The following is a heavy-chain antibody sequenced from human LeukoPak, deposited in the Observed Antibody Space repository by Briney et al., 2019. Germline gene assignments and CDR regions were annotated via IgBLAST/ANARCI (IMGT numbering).Heavy chain of an antibody. V-gene: IGHV3-53*01. CDR3: AEDVNFGWLPRDY. CDR2: IYSGGST. Sequence: PGGSLRLSCAASGFTVSSNYMSWVRQAPGKGLEWVSVIYSGGSTYYADSVKGRFTISRDNSKNTLYLQMNSLRAEDTAVYYCAEDVNFGWLPRDYLGQGTLVTVP. D-gene: IGHD3-9*01. CDR1: GFTVSSNY. J-gene: IGHJ4*02.